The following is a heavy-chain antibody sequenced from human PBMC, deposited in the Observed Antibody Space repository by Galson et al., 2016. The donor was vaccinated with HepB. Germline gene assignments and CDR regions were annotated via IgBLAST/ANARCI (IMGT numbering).Heavy chain of an antibody. CDR1: GLSLRTSGEG. CDR2: VYWNDDK. Sequence: PALVKPTQTLTLTCTFSGLSLRTSGEGVAWIRQPPGKALEWLALVYWNDDKRYSPTLKSRLTITKDTSRNLVVLRMTNMEPVDTATYYCAHQSRGYNYGYVRRGQGTLVTVSS. D-gene: IGHD5-18*01. V-gene: IGHV2-5*01. J-gene: IGHJ4*02. CDR3: AHQSRGYNYGYVR.